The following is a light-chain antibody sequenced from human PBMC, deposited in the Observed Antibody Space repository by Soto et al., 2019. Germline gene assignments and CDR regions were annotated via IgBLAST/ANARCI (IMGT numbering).Light chain of an antibody. Sequence: QSALTQPRSVSGSPGQSVTISCAGTSSDVGGYNYVSWYQQHPGKAPKLMIYDVSKRPSGAPDRFSGSKSGNTASPTISGLQAEDEADYYCCSYAGTYIYVFGTGTKVTVL. CDR3: CSYAGTYIYV. J-gene: IGLJ1*01. CDR2: DVS. CDR1: SSDVGGYNY. V-gene: IGLV2-11*01.